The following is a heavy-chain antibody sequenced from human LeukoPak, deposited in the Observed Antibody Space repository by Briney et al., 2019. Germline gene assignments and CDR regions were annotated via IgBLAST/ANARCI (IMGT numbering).Heavy chain of an antibody. CDR3: ARDGQVQFSFDP. Sequence: PSETLSLTCTVSGDSISRGGYYWNWIRQHPGKGLEWIGYIYYSGNTDYNPSLKSRVIISVDTSKNQFSLKLNSVTAADTAVYYCARDGQVQFSFDPWGQGTLVTVSS. V-gene: IGHV4-31*03. D-gene: IGHD3/OR15-3a*01. CDR2: IYYSGNT. J-gene: IGHJ5*02. CDR1: GDSISRGGYY.